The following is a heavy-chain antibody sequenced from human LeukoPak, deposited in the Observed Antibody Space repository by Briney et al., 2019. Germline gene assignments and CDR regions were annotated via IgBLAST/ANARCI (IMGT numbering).Heavy chain of an antibody. J-gene: IGHJ4*02. CDR3: AKGSATTVTTTRQDDY. D-gene: IGHD4-17*01. V-gene: IGHV3-23*01. Sequence: GGSLRLFCAASGFTFSSYAMSWVRQAPGKGLEGVSASSGRGGSIYYADSVKGRFTISRDNSKNTLYLQMNSLRAEDTAVYYCAKGSATTVTTTRQDDYWGQGTLVTVSS. CDR2: SSGRGGSI. CDR1: GFTFSSYA.